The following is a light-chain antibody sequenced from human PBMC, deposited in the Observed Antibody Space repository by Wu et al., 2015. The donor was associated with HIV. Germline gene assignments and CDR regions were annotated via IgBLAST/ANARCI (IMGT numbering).Light chain of an antibody. CDR1: QTVSTN. CDR3: QQFRGT. Sequence: EIVMTQSPAILSVSPGERAALSCRASQTVSTNLAWYQHKPGQAPRLLIYGASNRATGVPARFSGSGSGTEFTLTINSVQSEDSVVYYCQQFRGTFGPGTKVEI. J-gene: IGKJ3*01. CDR2: GAS. V-gene: IGKV3-15*01.